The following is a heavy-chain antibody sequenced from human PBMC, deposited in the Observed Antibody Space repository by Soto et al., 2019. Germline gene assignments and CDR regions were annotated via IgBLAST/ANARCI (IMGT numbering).Heavy chain of an antibody. Sequence: RGESLKISCKGSGYSSTTNWIGWVRQMPGKGLEWMGVIYTGDSDTRYSASFQGQVAISAYKSINTAYLQWSSLKASDTAMYYCARHSGVAEDVTDWGQGTLVTVSS. CDR2: IYTGDSDT. CDR1: GYSSTTNW. J-gene: IGHJ1*01. CDR3: ARHSGVAEDVTD. V-gene: IGHV5-51*01. D-gene: IGHD6-13*01.